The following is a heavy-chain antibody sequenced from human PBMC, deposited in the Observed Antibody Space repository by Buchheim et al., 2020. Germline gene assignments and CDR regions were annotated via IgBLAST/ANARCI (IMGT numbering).Heavy chain of an antibody. D-gene: IGHD3-22*01. CDR3: VRDDSSGYFVLDY. J-gene: IGHJ4*02. V-gene: IGHV3-48*01. CDR1: GFTFSTYS. CDR2: ISSGSSTI. Sequence: EVQLVESGGGLMQPGGSLRLSCAASGFTFSTYSMNWVRQAPGKGLEWVSYISSGSSTIYYAAYVKGRFTISRDNAKTSLDLQMNSLTAEDTAVYYCVRDDSSGYFVLDYWGQGTL.